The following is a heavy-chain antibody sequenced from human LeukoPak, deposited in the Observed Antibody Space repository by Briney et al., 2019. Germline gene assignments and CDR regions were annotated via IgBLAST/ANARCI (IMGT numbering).Heavy chain of an antibody. CDR3: ASPINTMVRGVPGVPDY. J-gene: IGHJ4*02. D-gene: IGHD3-10*01. CDR1: GYTFTGYY. V-gene: IGHV1-2*02. Sequence: GASVKVSCKASGYTFTGYYMHWVRQAPGQGLEWMGWINPNSGGTNYAQKFQGRVTMTRDTSISTAYMELSRLRSDDTAVYYCASPINTMVRGVPGVPDYWGQGTLVTVSS. CDR2: INPNSGGT.